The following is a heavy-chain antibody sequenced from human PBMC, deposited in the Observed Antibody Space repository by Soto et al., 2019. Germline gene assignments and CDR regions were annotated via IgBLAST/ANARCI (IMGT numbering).Heavy chain of an antibody. CDR3: ARDGNFKGAPYYYYGMDV. Sequence: PSETLSLTCTVSGGSISSGGYYWSWIRQHPGKGLEWIGYIYYSGSTYYNPSLKSRVTISVDTSKNQFSLKLSSVTAADTAVYYCARDGNFKGAPYYYYGMDVWGQGTTVTVSS. J-gene: IGHJ6*02. V-gene: IGHV4-31*03. CDR2: IYYSGST. D-gene: IGHD1-26*01. CDR1: GGSISSGGYY.